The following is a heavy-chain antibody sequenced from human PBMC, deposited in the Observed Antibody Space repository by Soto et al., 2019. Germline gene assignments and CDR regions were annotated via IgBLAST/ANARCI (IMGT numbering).Heavy chain of an antibody. J-gene: IGHJ6*02. D-gene: IGHD6-19*01. V-gene: IGHV1-69*13. CDR1: GGTFSSYA. CDR2: IIPIFGTA. Sequence: GASVKFSCKASGGTFSSYAISWLRQARRQGLEWMGGIIPIFGTANYAQKFEGRVTITADESTSTAYMELSRLRSEETAVYYCAIPFSSGWSYYGMDVWGQGTTVTVSS. CDR3: AIPFSSGWSYYGMDV.